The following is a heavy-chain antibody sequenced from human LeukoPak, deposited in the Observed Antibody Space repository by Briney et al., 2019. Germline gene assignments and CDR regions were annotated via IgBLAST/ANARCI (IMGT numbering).Heavy chain of an antibody. CDR1: GFTFSSYG. J-gene: IGHJ3*02. CDR3: AREEGYWEPTRTHAFDI. CDR2: IWYDGSNK. Sequence: GGSLRLSCAASGFTFSSYGMHWVRQAPGKGLEWVAVIWYDGSNKYYADSVKGRFTISRDNSKNTLYLQMNSLRAEDTAVYYCAREEGYWEPTRTHAFDIWGQGTMVTVSS. D-gene: IGHD1-26*01. V-gene: IGHV3-33*01.